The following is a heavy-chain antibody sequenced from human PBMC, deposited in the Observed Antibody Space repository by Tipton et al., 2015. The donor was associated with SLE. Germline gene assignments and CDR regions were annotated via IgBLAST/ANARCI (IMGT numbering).Heavy chain of an antibody. Sequence: QVQLVQSGADVKKPGASMKVSCKTSGYTFTDYYIHWMRQAPGQGLEWIGIIIPSVGRTNYAQKFRGRVSMTRDTSTSTVYMELSSPTSDDTAVYYCVRELVGGHFDYWGQGTLATVSS. CDR3: VRELVGGHFDY. CDR1: GYTFTDYY. J-gene: IGHJ4*02. CDR2: IIPSVGRT. V-gene: IGHV1-46*01. D-gene: IGHD3-16*01.